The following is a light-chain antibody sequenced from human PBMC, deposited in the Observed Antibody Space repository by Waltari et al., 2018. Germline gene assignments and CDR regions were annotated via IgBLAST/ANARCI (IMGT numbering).Light chain of an antibody. V-gene: IGKV1-5*03. CDR1: QSISNW. Sequence: DIQMTQSPTSLSVSVGDRVTITRRASQSISNWLARYQPKPGKAPILLIYKASILKSGVPSRFSGCGSETQFTLTIISLQPCDFSTYYCQQYKTYSSFGQGTKLEIK. J-gene: IGKJ2*01. CDR3: QQYKTYSS. CDR2: KAS.